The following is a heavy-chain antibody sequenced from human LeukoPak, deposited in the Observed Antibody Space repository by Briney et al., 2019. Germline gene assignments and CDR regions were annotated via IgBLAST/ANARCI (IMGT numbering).Heavy chain of an antibody. CDR2: ISAYNGNT. V-gene: IGHV1-18*01. CDR1: GYTFINYD. D-gene: IGHD3-22*01. J-gene: IGHJ4*02. Sequence: GASVKVSCKASGYTFINYDISWVRQAPGQGLEWMGRISAYNGNTNYAQKLQGRVTMTTDTSTSTAYMELRSLRYDDTAVYYCARQTSTYYSADYWGQGTLVTVSS. CDR3: ARQTSTYYSADY.